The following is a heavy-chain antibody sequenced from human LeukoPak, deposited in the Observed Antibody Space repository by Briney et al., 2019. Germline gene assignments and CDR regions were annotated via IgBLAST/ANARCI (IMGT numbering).Heavy chain of an antibody. CDR2: IYTSGST. J-gene: IGHJ4*02. Sequence: PSETLSLTCTVSGGSISSGIYYWTWIRQPAGKGLEWIGRIYTSGSTNYNPSLKSRLTISVDTSKNQVSLKLSSVTAADTAVYYCAREVPPAAAATHYFDYWGQGTLVTVSS. CDR3: AREVPPAAAATHYFDY. CDR1: GGSISSGIYY. V-gene: IGHV4-61*02. D-gene: IGHD6-13*01.